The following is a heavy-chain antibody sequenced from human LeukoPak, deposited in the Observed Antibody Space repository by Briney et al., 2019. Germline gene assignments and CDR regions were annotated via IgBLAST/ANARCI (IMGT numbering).Heavy chain of an antibody. J-gene: IGHJ4*02. CDR1: GGSISSYY. CDR2: IYYSGST. V-gene: IGHV4-59*01. D-gene: IGHD1-26*01. Sequence: PSETLSLTCTVSGGSISSYYWSWIRQPPGKGLEWIGYIYYSGSTNYNPSLKSRVTISVDTSKNQFSLKLSSVTAADTAVYYCARGGVGDFDYWGQGTLVTVSS. CDR3: ARGGVGDFDY.